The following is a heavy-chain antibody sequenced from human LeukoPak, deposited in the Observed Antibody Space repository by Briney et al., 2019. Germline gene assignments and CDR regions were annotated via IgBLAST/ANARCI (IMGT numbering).Heavy chain of an antibody. V-gene: IGHV1-2*02. CDR2: INPNTGGT. J-gene: IGHJ4*02. CDR1: GYTFTDYY. D-gene: IGHD4-17*01. CDR3: ARPTATVTTSLKF. Sequence: VASVKVSCKASGYTFTDYYMHWVRQAPGQGLEWMGCINPNTGGTNYAQRFQGRVTMTRDTSISTACMELSRLRSDDTAVYYCARPTATVTTSLKFWGQGNLVTVSS.